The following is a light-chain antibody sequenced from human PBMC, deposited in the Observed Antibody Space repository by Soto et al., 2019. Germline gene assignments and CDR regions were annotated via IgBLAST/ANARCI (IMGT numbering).Light chain of an antibody. CDR1: QSVNNY. J-gene: IGKJ1*01. CDR3: QRRSVWPWT. V-gene: IGKV3-11*01. Sequence: EIVLTQSPATLSLSPGERATLSCRASQSVNNYLAWYQQKPGQAPRLLIYDTSDRASGIPARFSGSGSGTDFTLTMSSLEPEGFAVFYCQRRSVWPWTFGQGTKVEIK. CDR2: DTS.